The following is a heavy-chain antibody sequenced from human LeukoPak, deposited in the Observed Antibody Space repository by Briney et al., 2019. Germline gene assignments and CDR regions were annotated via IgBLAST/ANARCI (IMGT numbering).Heavy chain of an antibody. J-gene: IGHJ4*02. Sequence: ASVKVSCKASGHTFTTYYVHLVRQAPGQGLEWMEWISAYNGNTNYAQKLQGRVTMTTDTSTSTAYMELRSLRSDDTAVYYCASTSAHYYDSSGYYLWGQGTLVTVSS. V-gene: IGHV1-18*04. CDR2: ISAYNGNT. CDR3: ASTSAHYYDSSGYYL. D-gene: IGHD3-22*01. CDR1: GHTFTTYY.